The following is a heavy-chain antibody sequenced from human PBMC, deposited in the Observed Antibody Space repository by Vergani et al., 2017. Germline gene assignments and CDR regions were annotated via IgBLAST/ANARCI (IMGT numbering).Heavy chain of an antibody. Sequence: EVQLVQSGAEVKNPGESLKISCKGSGYSFTSYWIGWVRQMPGKVLEWMGIIYPGDSDTSYSPSFQGQVTISADKSISTAYLQWSSLKASDTAMYYCARGVVPAASDYYYYDMDVWGKGTTVTVSS. D-gene: IGHD2-2*01. J-gene: IGHJ6*03. CDR3: ARGVVPAASDYYYYDMDV. CDR2: IYPGDSDT. V-gene: IGHV5-51*03. CDR1: GYSFTSYW.